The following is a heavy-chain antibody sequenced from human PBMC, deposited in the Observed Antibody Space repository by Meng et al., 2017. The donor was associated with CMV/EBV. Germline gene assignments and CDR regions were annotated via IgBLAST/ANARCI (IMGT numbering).Heavy chain of an antibody. D-gene: IGHD2-8*01. J-gene: IGHJ4*02. Sequence: GGSLRLSCAASGFTFSTYWMTWVRQAPGKGLEWVANINRDGSDKYYVDSVKGRFTMSRDTAKNSLYLQMNSRRAEDTAVYYCARDTGPNSFDYWGQGTLVTVSS. CDR3: ARDTGPNSFDY. CDR2: INRDGSDK. V-gene: IGHV3-7*03. CDR1: GFTFSTYW.